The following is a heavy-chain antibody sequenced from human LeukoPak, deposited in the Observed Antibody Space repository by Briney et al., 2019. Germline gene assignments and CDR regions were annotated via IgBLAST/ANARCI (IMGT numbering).Heavy chain of an antibody. D-gene: IGHD2/OR15-2a*01. J-gene: IGHJ2*01. CDR2: ISYEGHNK. V-gene: IGHV3-30*18. Sequence: GGSLRLSCAASGFTFSSYGMHWVRQAPGKGLEWVAVISYEGHNKYYADSVKGRFTISRDNSKNTLYLQMNSLRAEDTAVYYCAKEAGNWYFDLWGRGTLVTVSS. CDR3: AKEAGNWYFDL. CDR1: GFTFSSYG.